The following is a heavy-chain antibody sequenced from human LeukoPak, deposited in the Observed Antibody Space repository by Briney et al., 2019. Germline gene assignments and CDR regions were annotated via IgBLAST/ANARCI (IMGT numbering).Heavy chain of an antibody. Sequence: PGGSLRLSCAASGFTFSDYAMHWVRQAPGKGLEWVSLVRWDGGTTYYADSVKGRFTISRDNSKNSLYLQMNSLTPEDTALYYCARATSSAWYYFDYWGQGTLVIVSP. CDR1: GFTFSDYA. V-gene: IGHV3-43D*03. CDR3: ARATSSAWYYFDY. D-gene: IGHD6-19*01. J-gene: IGHJ4*02. CDR2: VRWDGGTT.